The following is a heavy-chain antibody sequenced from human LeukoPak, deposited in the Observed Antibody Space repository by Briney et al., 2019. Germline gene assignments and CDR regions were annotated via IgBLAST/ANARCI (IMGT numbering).Heavy chain of an antibody. D-gene: IGHD6-19*01. V-gene: IGHV3-48*04. J-gene: IGHJ4*02. CDR2: ISSSSSTI. CDR1: GFTFSSYS. Sequence: GGSLRLSCAASGFTFSSYSMNWVRQAPGKGLEWVSYISSSSSTIYYADSVKGRFTISRDNAKNSLYLQMNSLRAEDTAVYYCARGSHSGWYYWGQGTLVTVSS. CDR3: ARGSHSGWYY.